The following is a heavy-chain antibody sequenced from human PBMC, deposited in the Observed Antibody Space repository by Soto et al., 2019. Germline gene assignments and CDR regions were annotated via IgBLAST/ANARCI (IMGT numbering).Heavy chain of an antibody. Sequence: GGSLRLSCAASGFTFSSYSMNWVRHAPGKGLEWVSSISSSSSYIYYADSVKGRFTISRDNAKNSLYLQMNSLRAEDTAVYYCARGVVVVPAAPRFYYGMDVWGQGTTVTVSS. CDR2: ISSSSSYI. CDR1: GFTFSSYS. J-gene: IGHJ6*02. D-gene: IGHD2-2*01. CDR3: ARGVVVVPAAPRFYYGMDV. V-gene: IGHV3-21*01.